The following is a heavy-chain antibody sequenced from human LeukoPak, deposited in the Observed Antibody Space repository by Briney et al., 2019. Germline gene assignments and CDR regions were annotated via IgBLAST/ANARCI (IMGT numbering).Heavy chain of an antibody. J-gene: IGHJ4*02. D-gene: IGHD3-10*01. Sequence: SCKASGYTFTGYYMHWVRQAPGKGLEWVAVISYDGSNKYYADSVKGRFTISRDNSKNTLYLQMNSLRAEDTAVYYCARDVPGITMVRGVKDYWGQGTLVTVSS. CDR3: ARDVPGITMVRGVKDY. CDR1: GYTFTGYY. V-gene: IGHV3-30-3*01. CDR2: ISYDGSNK.